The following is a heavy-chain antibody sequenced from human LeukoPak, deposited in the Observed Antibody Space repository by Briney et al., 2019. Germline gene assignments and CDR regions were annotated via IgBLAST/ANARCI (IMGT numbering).Heavy chain of an antibody. V-gene: IGHV4-4*02. D-gene: IGHD3-10*01. CDR2: IYHSGST. CDR3: AGAPYYYGSGSSIFDY. J-gene: IGHJ4*02. Sequence: SGTLSLTCAVSGGSISSSNWWSWVRQPPGKGLEWIGEIYHSGSTNYNPSLKSRVTISVDKSKNQFSLKLSSVTAADTAVYYCAGAPYYYGSGSSIFDYWGQGTLVTVSS. CDR1: GGSISSSNW.